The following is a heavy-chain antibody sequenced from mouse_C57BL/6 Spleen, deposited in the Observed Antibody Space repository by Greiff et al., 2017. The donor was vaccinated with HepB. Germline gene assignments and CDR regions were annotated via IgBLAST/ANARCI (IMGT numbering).Heavy chain of an antibody. J-gene: IGHJ4*01. CDR3: AKEITTVVAPYAMDY. CDR1: GYTLTSYW. CDR2: IDPNSGGT. Sequence: QVQLQQPGAELVKPGASVKLSCKASGYTLTSYWMHWVKQRPGRGLEWIGRIDPNSGGTKYNEKFKSKATLTVDKPSSTAYMQLSSLTSEDSAVYYCAKEITTVVAPYAMDYWGQGTSVTVSS. D-gene: IGHD1-1*01. V-gene: IGHV1-72*01.